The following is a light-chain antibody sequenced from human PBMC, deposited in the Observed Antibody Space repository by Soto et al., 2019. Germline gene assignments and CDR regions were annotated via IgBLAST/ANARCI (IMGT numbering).Light chain of an antibody. V-gene: IGKV1-39*01. CDR1: QSISSY. CDR2: AAS. CDR3: QQSYSTPRT. Sequence: DIQMTQSPSSLSASVGDRVTITCRPSQSISSYLNWYQQKPGKAPKLLIYAASRLQSGVPSRFSGRGSGTDFTLTIDSLQFEDFATYYCQQSYSTPRTCGPGTKVDFK. J-gene: IGKJ3*01.